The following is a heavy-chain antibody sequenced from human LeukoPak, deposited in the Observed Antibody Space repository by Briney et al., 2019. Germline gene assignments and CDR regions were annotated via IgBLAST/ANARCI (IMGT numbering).Heavy chain of an antibody. Sequence: GGSLRLSCAAAGFTVSTDWMHWVRQAPGGGRVCVSRVNADASGTTYAHSVEGRFTISRDNAKNTLYLQMNSLRAENTAINYCARVHSRDPSDSWGEGNLVTVSP. CDR2: VNADASGT. CDR3: ARVHSRDPSDS. V-gene: IGHV3-74*01. D-gene: IGHD6-13*01. CDR1: GFTVSTDW. J-gene: IGHJ4*02.